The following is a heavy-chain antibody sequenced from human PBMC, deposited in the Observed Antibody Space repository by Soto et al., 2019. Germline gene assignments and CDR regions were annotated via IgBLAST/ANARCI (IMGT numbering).Heavy chain of an antibody. CDR1: GGTFSTYS. D-gene: IGHD6-13*01. CDR2: IIPLFGTT. V-gene: IGHV1-69*01. Sequence: QMQLVQSGAEVRMPGSSVKVSCKASGGTFSTYSINWVRQAPGQGLEWMGGIIPLFGTTNYAQKFKGRVTMTADESTSTAYMELSSLRAEDAAVYYCARGATHGSSWYFWFDPWGQGTLVTVSS. J-gene: IGHJ5*02. CDR3: ARGATHGSSWYFWFDP.